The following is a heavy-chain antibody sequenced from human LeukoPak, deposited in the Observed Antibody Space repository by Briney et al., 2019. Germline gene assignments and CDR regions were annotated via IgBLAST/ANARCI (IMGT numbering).Heavy chain of an antibody. V-gene: IGHV1-69*04. CDR2: IIPILGIA. Sequence: ASVKVSCKASGGTFSSYAISWVRQAPGQGLEWMGRIIPILGIANYAQKFQGRVTITADKSTSTAYMELSSLRSEDTAVYYCATQSRGGIAEPIDYWGQGTLVTVSS. CDR1: GGTFSSYA. J-gene: IGHJ4*02. CDR3: ATQSRGGIAEPIDY. D-gene: IGHD6-13*01.